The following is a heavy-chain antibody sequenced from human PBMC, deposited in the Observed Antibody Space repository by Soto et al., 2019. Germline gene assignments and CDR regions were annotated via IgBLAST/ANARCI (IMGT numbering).Heavy chain of an antibody. V-gene: IGHV4-34*01. CDR1: GGSFSRDY. CDR3: ARGHYDFWSGYRYNWFDP. CDR2: INHSGST. J-gene: IGHJ5*02. Sequence: SETVSLTCAVYGGSFSRDYWSWIRQPPGKGLEWIGEINHSGSTNYNPSLKSRVTISVDTSKNQFSLKLSSVTAADTAVYYCARGHYDFWSGYRYNWFDPWGQGTLVTVSS. D-gene: IGHD3-3*01.